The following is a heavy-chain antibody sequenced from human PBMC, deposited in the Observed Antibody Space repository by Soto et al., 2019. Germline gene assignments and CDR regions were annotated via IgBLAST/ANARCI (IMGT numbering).Heavy chain of an antibody. CDR2: IKQDGSEK. J-gene: IGHJ4*02. V-gene: IGHV3-7*03. D-gene: IGHD3-9*01. CDR3: ARSPYFFRGPLDY. CDR1: GFTFTRYW. Sequence: GGSLRLSCAASGFTFTRYWMSWVRQAPGKGLEWVANIKQDGSEKYYVDSVKGRFTISRDNAKNSLYLQMNSLRVEDTAVYYCARSPYFFRGPLDYWGQGTLVTVSS.